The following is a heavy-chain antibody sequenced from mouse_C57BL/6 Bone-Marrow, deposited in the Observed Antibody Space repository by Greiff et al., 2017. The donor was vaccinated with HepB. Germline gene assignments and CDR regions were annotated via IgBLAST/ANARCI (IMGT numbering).Heavy chain of an antibody. CDR2: IYPRSGNT. V-gene: IGHV1-81*01. J-gene: IGHJ1*03. D-gene: IGHD1-1*01. CDR3: ARKALRYFYWYFDV. CDR1: GYTFTSYG. Sequence: QVQLQQPGAELVKPGASVKVSCKASGYTFTSYGISWVKQRTGQGLEWIGEIYPRSGNTYYNEKFKGKATLTADKSSSTAYMELRSLTSEDSAVYFCARKALRYFYWYFDVWGTGTTVTVSS.